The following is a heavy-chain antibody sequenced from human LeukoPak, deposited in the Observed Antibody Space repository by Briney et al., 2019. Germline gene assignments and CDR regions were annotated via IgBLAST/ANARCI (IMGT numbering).Heavy chain of an antibody. Sequence: SETLSLTCTVSGGSISSGSYYWSWIRQPPGKGLEWIGDIYYSGSTNYNPSLKSRVTISVDTSKNQFSLKLSSVTAADTAVYYCARLGEGIRGQRGYYFDNWGQGTLVTVSS. CDR2: IYYSGST. D-gene: IGHD3-10*01. V-gene: IGHV4-61*01. J-gene: IGHJ4*02. CDR3: ARLGEGIRGQRGYYFDN. CDR1: GGSISSGSYY.